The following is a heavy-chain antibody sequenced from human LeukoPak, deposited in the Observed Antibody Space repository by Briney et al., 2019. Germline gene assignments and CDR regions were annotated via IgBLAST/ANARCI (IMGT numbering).Heavy chain of an antibody. V-gene: IGHV4-34*01. CDR3: ARGIAAAGIGAGWFDP. CDR2: INHSGST. D-gene: IGHD6-13*01. J-gene: IGHJ5*02. Sequence: SETLSLTCAVYGGSFSGYYWSWIRQPPGKGLEWIGEINHSGSTNYNPSLKSRVTISVDTSKNQFSLKLSSVTAADTAVYYCARGIAAAGIGAGWFDPWGQGTLVTVSS. CDR1: GGSFSGYY.